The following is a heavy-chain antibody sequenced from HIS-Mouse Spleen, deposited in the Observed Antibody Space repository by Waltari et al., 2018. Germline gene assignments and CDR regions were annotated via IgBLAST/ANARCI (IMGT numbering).Heavy chain of an antibody. J-gene: IGHJ3*02. V-gene: IGHV4-34*12. Sequence: QVQLQQWGAGLLKPSETLSLTCAVYGGSFSGYYWSWIRQPPGKGLEWIGEIIHGGSTNYNPSLKRRVTISVDTSKNQFSLKLSSVTAADTAVYYCARDLITGTTAFDIWGQGTMVTVSS. CDR2: IIHGGST. CDR3: ARDLITGTTAFDI. CDR1: GGSFSGYY. D-gene: IGHD1-7*01.